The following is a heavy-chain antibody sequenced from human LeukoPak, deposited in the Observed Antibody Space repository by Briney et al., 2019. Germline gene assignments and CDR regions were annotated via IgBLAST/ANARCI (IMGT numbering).Heavy chain of an antibody. CDR1: GYTFTSYG. J-gene: IGHJ4*02. Sequence: ASVKVSCKASGYTFTSYGISWVRQAPGQGLEWMGWISAYNGNTNYAQKLQGRVTMTTNTSTSTAYMELRSLRSDDTAVYYCARDQITMVRGAVFDYWGQGTLVTVSS. V-gene: IGHV1-18*01. CDR2: ISAYNGNT. D-gene: IGHD3-10*01. CDR3: ARDQITMVRGAVFDY.